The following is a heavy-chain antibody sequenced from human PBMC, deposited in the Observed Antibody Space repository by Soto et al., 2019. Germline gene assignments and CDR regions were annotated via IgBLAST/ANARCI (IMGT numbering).Heavy chain of an antibody. CDR1: GYTFTTYA. J-gene: IGHJ6*02. V-gene: IGHV1-3*01. Sequence: ASVKVSCKASGYTFTTYAMHWVRQAPGQRLEWMGWINAANDSTKYSQKFQGRVAITRDTSARTAYMELSSLRSDDTAVYYCARVGYYESDVPKGYYYYGIDVWGQGTTVTVSS. CDR3: ARVGYYESDVPKGYYYYGIDV. D-gene: IGHD3-22*01. CDR2: INAANDST.